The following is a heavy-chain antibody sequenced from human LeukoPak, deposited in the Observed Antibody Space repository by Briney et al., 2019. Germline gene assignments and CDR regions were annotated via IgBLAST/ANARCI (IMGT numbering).Heavy chain of an antibody. Sequence: PSETLSLTCAVYGGSFSGYYWSWIRQPPGKGLEWIGEINHSGSTNYNPSLKSRATISVDASKNQFSLKLSSVTAADTAVYYCARGSVRGSGAAFDYWGQGTLVTVSS. CDR1: GGSFSGYY. CDR3: ARGSVRGSGAAFDY. V-gene: IGHV4-34*01. D-gene: IGHD3-10*01. CDR2: INHSGST. J-gene: IGHJ4*02.